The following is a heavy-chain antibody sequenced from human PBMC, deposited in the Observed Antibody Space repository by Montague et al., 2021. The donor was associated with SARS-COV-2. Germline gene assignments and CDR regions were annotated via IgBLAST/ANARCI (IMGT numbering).Heavy chain of an antibody. Sequence: SETLSLTCTVSGGSITRNYYWGWIRQPPGKGLEWVGNIYYSGTTFINPSLGSRVTISVDASKSQFSLNLTSVTAADTAVYYCARPLVRGVPKAFDIWGQGALVIVSS. CDR1: GGSITRNYY. CDR2: IYYSGTT. V-gene: IGHV4-39*01. CDR3: ARPLVRGVPKAFDI. D-gene: IGHD3-10*01. J-gene: IGHJ3*02.